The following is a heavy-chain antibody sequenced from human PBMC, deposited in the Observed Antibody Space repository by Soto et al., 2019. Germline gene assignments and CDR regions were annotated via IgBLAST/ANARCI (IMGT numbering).Heavy chain of an antibody. CDR1: GFTFSSYA. Sequence: EVQLLESGGGLVQPGGSLRLSCAASGFTFSSYAMSWVRQAPGKGLEWVSAISGSGGSTYYADSVKGRFTISRDNSKNTLXXXMXXXXAXDXXXXXXXXXXXXXXXILNWFDPWGQGTLVTVSS. J-gene: IGHJ5*02. V-gene: IGHV3-23*01. CDR2: ISGSGGST. D-gene: IGHD3-9*01. CDR3: XXXXXXXXXILNWFDP.